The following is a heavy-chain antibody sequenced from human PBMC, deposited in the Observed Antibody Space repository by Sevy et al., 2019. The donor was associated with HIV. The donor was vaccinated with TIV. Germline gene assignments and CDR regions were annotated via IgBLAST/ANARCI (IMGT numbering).Heavy chain of an antibody. CDR1: GFMFRTYA. CDR2: ISGSGDNT. CDR3: AKDSSGWHYFGY. D-gene: IGHD6-19*01. V-gene: IGHV3-23*01. Sequence: GGSLRLSCAASGFMFRTYAMSWVRQAPGKGLEWVSGISGSGDNTYYADSVKGHFTISRDNSKNTLYLQMNSLTADDTAVYFCAKDSSGWHYFGYWGQGTLVTVSS. J-gene: IGHJ4*02.